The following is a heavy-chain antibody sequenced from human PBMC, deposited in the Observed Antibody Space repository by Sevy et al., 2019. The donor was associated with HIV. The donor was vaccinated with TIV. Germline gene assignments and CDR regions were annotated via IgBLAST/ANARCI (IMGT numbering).Heavy chain of an antibody. D-gene: IGHD3-10*01. V-gene: IGHV4-30-2*01. CDR2: IYHSGST. Sequence: SETLSLTCAVSGGSISSGGYSWSWIRQPPGKGLEWIGYIYHSGSTYYNPSLKSRVTISVDRSKNQFSLKLSSVTAADTAVYYCARVARGDYYGSASYNWFDPWGQRTLVTVSS. CDR1: GGSISSGGYS. CDR3: ARVARGDYYGSASYNWFDP. J-gene: IGHJ5*02.